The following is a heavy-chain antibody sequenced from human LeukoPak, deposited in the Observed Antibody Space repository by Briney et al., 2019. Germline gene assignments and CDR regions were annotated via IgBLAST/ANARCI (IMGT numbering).Heavy chain of an antibody. D-gene: IGHD3-10*01. J-gene: IGHJ5*02. CDR2: IYHSGST. V-gene: IGHV4-30-2*01. CDR1: GGSISSGGYY. CDR3: ARDLRTDYYGSGSYPTNWFDP. Sequence: PSETLSLTCTVSGGSISSGGYYWSWIRQPPGKGLEWIGYIYHSGSTYYNPSLKSRVTISVDRSKNQFSLKLSSVTAADTAVYYCARDLRTDYYGSGSYPTNWFDPWGQGTLVTVSS.